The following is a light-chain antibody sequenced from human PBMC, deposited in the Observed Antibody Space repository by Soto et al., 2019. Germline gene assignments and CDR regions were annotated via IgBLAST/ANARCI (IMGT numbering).Light chain of an antibody. V-gene: IGLV4-60*02. CDR1: SGHAVYI. Sequence: QAVVTQSSSASASVGSSVTFTCTVSSGHAVYIIAWHQYQPGKAPRFLMRLERGGNYNTGSGVSDRFSGTSSGANRYLTISNLQVEDEGVYCCETWDSNSVVFGGGTKLTVL. CDR2: LERGGNY. J-gene: IGLJ3*02. CDR3: ETWDSNSVV.